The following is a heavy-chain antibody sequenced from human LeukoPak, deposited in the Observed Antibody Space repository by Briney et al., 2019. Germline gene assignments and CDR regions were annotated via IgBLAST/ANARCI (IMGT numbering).Heavy chain of an antibody. Sequence: PPGGSLRLSCAASGFTFSSCAMSWVRQAPGKGLEWVSAISGSGGSTYYADSVKGRFTISRGNSKNTLYLQMNSLRAEDTAVYYCAKDRSWDYYDSRYFDYWGQGTLVTVSS. V-gene: IGHV3-23*01. CDR3: AKDRSWDYYDSRYFDY. CDR1: GFTFSSCA. D-gene: IGHD3-22*01. CDR2: ISGSGGST. J-gene: IGHJ4*02.